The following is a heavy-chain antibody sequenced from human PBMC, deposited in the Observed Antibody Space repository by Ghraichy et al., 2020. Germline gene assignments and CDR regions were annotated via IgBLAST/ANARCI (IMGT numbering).Heavy chain of an antibody. D-gene: IGHD6-13*01. V-gene: IGHV4-59*01. CDR3: AGYIAGGGGRGY. Sequence: SETLSLTCTVSGGFISSNHWSWIRQPPGKGLESIAHSYDSGSITYNPSLKSRVTMSVDASKNQFSLRLNYVTTADTAVYYCAGYIAGGGGRGYWGQGTLVTVSS. CDR1: GGFISSNH. J-gene: IGHJ4*02. CDR2: SYDSGSI.